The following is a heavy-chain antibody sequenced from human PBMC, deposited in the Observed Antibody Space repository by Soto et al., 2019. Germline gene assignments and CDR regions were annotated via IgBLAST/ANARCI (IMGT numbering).Heavy chain of an antibody. J-gene: IGHJ4*02. CDR2: ISYDGSNK. CDR3: ARAGGDYDGPSCLDY. D-gene: IGHD4-17*01. Sequence: GGSLRLSCAASRFTFSSYAMHWVRQAPGKGLEWVAVISYDGSNKYYADSVKGRFTISRDNSKNTLYLQMNSLRAEDTAVYYCARAGGDYDGPSCLDYWGQGTLVTVSS. CDR1: RFTFSSYA. V-gene: IGHV3-30-3*01.